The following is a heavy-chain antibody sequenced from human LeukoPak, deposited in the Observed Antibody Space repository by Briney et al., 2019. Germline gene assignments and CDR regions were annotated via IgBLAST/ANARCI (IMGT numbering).Heavy chain of an antibody. D-gene: IGHD3-10*01. CDR3: ARGSEVRGVFHFDY. J-gene: IGHJ4*02. CDR1: GFTFSDYY. Sequence: PGGSLRLSCAASGFTFSDYYMSWIRQAPGEGLEWVSYISSSGSTIYYADSVKGRFTISRDNSKNTLFLQMNSLRAEDTAVYYCARGSEVRGVFHFDYWGQGTLVTVSS. CDR2: ISSSGSTI. V-gene: IGHV3-11*04.